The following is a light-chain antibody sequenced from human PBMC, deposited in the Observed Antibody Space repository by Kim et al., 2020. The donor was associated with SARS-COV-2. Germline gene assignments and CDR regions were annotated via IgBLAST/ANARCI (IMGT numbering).Light chain of an antibody. V-gene: IGKV3-20*01. J-gene: IGKJ4*01. Sequence: PPGERATLSCRASQGFSSRYLAWYQQKPGQAPTLLIYATSNRAAGIPDRFSGSGSGADFTLTISRLEPEDFAVYYCQQYGTSPLTFGGGTKVDIK. CDR3: QQYGTSPLT. CDR2: ATS. CDR1: QGFSSRY.